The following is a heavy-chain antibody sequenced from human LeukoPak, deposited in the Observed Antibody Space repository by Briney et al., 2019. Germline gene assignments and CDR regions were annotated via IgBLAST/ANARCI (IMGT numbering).Heavy chain of an antibody. V-gene: IGHV4-4*07. CDR2: IYSSGAT. D-gene: IGHD5-12*01. CDR3: ARCSGNGYDYSWLDP. CDR1: GGSLSTYY. J-gene: IGHJ5*02. Sequence: SETLSLPCTVSGGSLSTYYWSWLRQPAGKGLEWIGRIYSSGATNYNPSLKSRVTMSVDTSKNQFSLKLSSVTAADTAVYYCARCSGNGYDYSWLDPWGQGTLVTVSS.